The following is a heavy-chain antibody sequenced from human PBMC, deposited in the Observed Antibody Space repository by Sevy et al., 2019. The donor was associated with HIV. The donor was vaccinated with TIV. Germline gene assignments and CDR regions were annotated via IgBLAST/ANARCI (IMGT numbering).Heavy chain of an antibody. D-gene: IGHD5-18*01. V-gene: IGHV3-30-3*01. CDR1: GFTFSSYA. J-gene: IGHJ6*03. CDR3: ARAPPDTAMVTGSYYYYYMDV. Sequence: GGSLRLSCAASGFTFSSYAMHWVRQAPGKGLEWVAVISYDGSNKYYADSVKGRFTISRDNSKNTLYLQMTSLRAEDTALYYCARAPPDTAMVTGSYYYYYMDVWGKGTTVTVSS. CDR2: ISYDGSNK.